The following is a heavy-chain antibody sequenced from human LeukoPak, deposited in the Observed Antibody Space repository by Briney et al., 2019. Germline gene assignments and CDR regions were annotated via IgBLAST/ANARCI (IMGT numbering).Heavy chain of an antibody. V-gene: IGHV4-61*05. CDR1: GGSISSSGYY. CDR2: IYHSGST. D-gene: IGHD2-21*02. CDR3: AGAYCGGDCYSGRAFDI. Sequence: PSETLSLTCTFSGGSISSSGYYWGWSRQPPGKGLEWIGEIYHSGSTNYKPSLRSRVTISVDKSKNQFSLKLSSVTAADTAVYYCAGAYCGGDCYSGRAFDIWGQGTMVTVSS. J-gene: IGHJ3*02.